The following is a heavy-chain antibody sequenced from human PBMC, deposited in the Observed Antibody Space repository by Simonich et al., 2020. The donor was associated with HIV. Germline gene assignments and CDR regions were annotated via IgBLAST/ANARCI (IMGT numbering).Heavy chain of an antibody. CDR1: GFSLSTSGVG. V-gene: IGHV2-5*01. D-gene: IGHD3-22*01. J-gene: IGHJ1*01. Sequence: ITLRESGPPLVKPTQTLTLTCTFSGFSLSTSGVGVGWIRQPPGKALEWLALIHWNDYKSYSPSLKSRLTITKDTSKNQVVRTMTNMDPVDTATYYCAHLYDSSGYYYVFFQHWGQGTLVTVSS. CDR3: AHLYDSSGYYYVFFQH. CDR2: IHWNDYK.